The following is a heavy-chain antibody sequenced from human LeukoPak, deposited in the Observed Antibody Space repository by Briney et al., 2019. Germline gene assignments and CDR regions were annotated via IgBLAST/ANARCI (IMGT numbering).Heavy chain of an antibody. V-gene: IGHV4-34*01. Sequence: SETLSLTCAVYGGSFSGYYWSWIRQPPGKGLEWIGEINESGSTNYNPSLKSRVTISIDTSENQFSLKLSSVTAADTAVYFCARKGAYYYYYCYMDVWGKGTTVTISS. D-gene: IGHD1-26*01. J-gene: IGHJ6*03. CDR1: GGSFSGYY. CDR2: INESGST. CDR3: ARKGAYYYYYCYMDV.